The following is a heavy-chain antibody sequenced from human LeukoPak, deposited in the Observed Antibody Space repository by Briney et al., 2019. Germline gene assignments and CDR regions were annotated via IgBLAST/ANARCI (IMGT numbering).Heavy chain of an antibody. CDR3: AKAHDSSGYYSPEPAVFDY. Sequence: GGSLRLSCAASGFTFSSYAMHWVRQAPGKGLEWVSAISGSGGSTYYADSVKGRFTISRDNSKNTLYLQMNSLRAEDTAVYYCAKAHDSSGYYSPEPAVFDYWGQGTLVTVSS. J-gene: IGHJ4*02. V-gene: IGHV3-23*01. D-gene: IGHD3-22*01. CDR1: GFTFSSYA. CDR2: ISGSGGST.